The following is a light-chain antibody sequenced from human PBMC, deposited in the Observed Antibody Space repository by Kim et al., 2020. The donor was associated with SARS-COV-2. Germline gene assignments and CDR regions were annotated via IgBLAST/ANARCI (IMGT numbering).Light chain of an antibody. CDR2: VAS. CDR3: QHRTSWPRT. J-gene: IGKJ1*01. CDR1: QSVSSY. Sequence: EIVLTQSPATLSLSPGERATLSCRASQSVSSYLAWYQQKPGQAPRLLIYVASNRATGIPARFSGSGSGTDFTLTISSLEPEDFAVYYCQHRTSWPRTFGQGTRVEIK. V-gene: IGKV3-11*01.